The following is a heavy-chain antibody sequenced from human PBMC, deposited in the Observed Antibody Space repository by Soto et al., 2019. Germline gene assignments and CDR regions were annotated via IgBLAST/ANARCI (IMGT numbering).Heavy chain of an antibody. D-gene: IGHD3-10*01. CDR2: ISAYNGNT. Sequence: ASVRVSSKASGHTFTSDGISCVLQAPGQGVDWXGWISAYNGNTNYAQKLQGRVTMTTDTAKSTAYMELRSLRSDETAVYCCAIRHGMVRAVDYDYWGQGTLVTSPQ. CDR3: AIRHGMVRAVDYDY. J-gene: IGHJ4*02. CDR1: GHTFTSDG. V-gene: IGHV1-18*01.